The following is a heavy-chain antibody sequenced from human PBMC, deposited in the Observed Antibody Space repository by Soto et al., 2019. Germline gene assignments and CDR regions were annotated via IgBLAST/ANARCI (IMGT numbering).Heavy chain of an antibody. CDR2: ITGSGAGS. D-gene: IGHD6-13*01. CDR3: AKAYSNSWPNDWLDP. J-gene: IGHJ5*02. CDR1: GFTFSSYA. V-gene: IGHV3-23*01. Sequence: EVQLLESGGGWLQPGGSLRLSCAASGFTFSSYAMNWVRQAPGKGLEWVSGITGSGAGSYYSDSVKGRFTISRDNSKNTRYLQMNSLGAEDTAVYYCAKAYSNSWPNDWLDPWGQGTLVTVSS.